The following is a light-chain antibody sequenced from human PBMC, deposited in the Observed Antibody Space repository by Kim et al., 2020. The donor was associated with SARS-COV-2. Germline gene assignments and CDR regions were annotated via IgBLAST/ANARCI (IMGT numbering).Light chain of an antibody. CDR3: SAWDNSLGDWV. Sequence: QTATLTCTGNIKNVAYQGASWLQQHQGHPPKLLSYRNNKRPSGISERFSASRSGNTASLTITDLQPEDEADYYCSAWDNSLGDWVFGGGTQLTVL. J-gene: IGLJ3*02. V-gene: IGLV10-54*04. CDR1: IKNVAYQG. CDR2: RNN.